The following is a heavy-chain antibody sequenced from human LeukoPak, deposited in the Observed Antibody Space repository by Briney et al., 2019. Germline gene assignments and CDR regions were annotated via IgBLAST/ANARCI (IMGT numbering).Heavy chain of an antibody. Sequence: GASVKVSCKASGYTFTGYYMHWVRQAPGQGLEWMGWINPNSGGTNYAQKFQGRVTMTRDTSISTAYMELSRLRSDDTAVYYCARGGYTMVRGDYYGMDVWGQATTVTVCS. J-gene: IGHJ6*02. V-gene: IGHV1-2*02. CDR1: GYTFTGYY. D-gene: IGHD3-10*01. CDR3: ARGGYTMVRGDYYGMDV. CDR2: INPNSGGT.